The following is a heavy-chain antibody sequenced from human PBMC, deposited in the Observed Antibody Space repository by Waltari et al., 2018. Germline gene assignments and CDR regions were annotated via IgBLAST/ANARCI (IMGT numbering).Heavy chain of an antibody. CDR1: GGSISSYY. J-gene: IGHJ4*02. D-gene: IGHD3-10*01. CDR3: ARDLRVYYYGSGSYYKSNDYYFDY. Sequence: QVQLQESGPGLVKPSETLSLTCTVPGGSISSYYWRWIRQPAGKGMEWIGRLYTSGSTNYNPSLKSRVTMSVDTSKNQFSLKRSSVTAADTAVYYCARDLRVYYYGSGSYYKSNDYYFDYWGQGTLVTVSS. CDR2: LYTSGST. V-gene: IGHV4-4*07.